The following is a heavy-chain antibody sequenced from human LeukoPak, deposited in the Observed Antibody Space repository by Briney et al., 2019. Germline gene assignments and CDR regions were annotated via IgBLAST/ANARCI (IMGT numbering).Heavy chain of an antibody. CDR3: AKDASMIVVVIEADGLDR. CDR1: GFTFSSYA. V-gene: IGHV3-30*04. CDR2: ISYDGSNK. Sequence: GGSLRLSCAASGFTFSSYAMHWVRQAPGKGLEWVAVISYDGSNKYYADSVKGRFTISRDSSKNTLYLQMNSLRAEDTAVYYCAKDASMIVVVIEADGLDRWGQGTLVTVSS. D-gene: IGHD3-22*01. J-gene: IGHJ5*02.